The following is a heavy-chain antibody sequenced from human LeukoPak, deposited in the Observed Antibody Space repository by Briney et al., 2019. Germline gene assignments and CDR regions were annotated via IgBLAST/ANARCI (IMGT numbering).Heavy chain of an antibody. CDR1: GFTFSTSN. CDR2: ISSGSGTI. D-gene: IGHD2-2*02. Sequence: GGSLRLSCAASGFTFSTSNMNWVRQAPGKGLEWISYISSGSGTIYYADSVKGRFTISKDTAKNSLSLQMNSLRAEDTAVYYCATGPNTRPFDYWGQGTLVTVSS. CDR3: ATGPNTRPFDY. V-gene: IGHV3-48*01. J-gene: IGHJ4*02.